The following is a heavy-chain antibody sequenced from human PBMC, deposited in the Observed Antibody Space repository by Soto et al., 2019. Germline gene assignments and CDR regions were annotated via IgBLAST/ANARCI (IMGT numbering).Heavy chain of an antibody. CDR2: IYYSGST. V-gene: IGHV4-59*01. CDR1: GGSISNYY. CDR3: ARDLGGWTDY. Sequence: SETLSLTCTVSGGSISNYYCSCIRQPPGKGLEWIGYIYYSGSTNYNPSLKSRVTISVDTSKNQFSLKLSSVTAADTAVYYCARDLGGWTDYWGQGTLVTVSS. D-gene: IGHD6-19*01. J-gene: IGHJ4*02.